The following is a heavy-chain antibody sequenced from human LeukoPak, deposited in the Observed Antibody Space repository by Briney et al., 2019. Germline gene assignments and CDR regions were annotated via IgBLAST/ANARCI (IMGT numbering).Heavy chain of an antibody. V-gene: IGHV1-2*02. CDR1: GYTFTGYY. Sequence: ASVMVSCKASGYTFTGYYMHWVRQAPGQGLEWMGWINPNSGGTNYAQKFQGRVTMTRDTSISTAYMELSRLRSDDTAVYYCARDSSDDYGSYYFDYWGQGTLVTVSS. J-gene: IGHJ4*02. D-gene: IGHD4-17*01. CDR2: INPNSGGT. CDR3: ARDSSDDYGSYYFDY.